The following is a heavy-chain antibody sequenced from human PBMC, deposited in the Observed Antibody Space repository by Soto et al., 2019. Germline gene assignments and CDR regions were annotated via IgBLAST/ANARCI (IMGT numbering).Heavy chain of an antibody. V-gene: IGHV3-30-3*01. J-gene: IGHJ4*02. Sequence: PGGSLRLSCVASGFDFSSSAMHWVRQAPGKGLDWVAVISYEGINKYYADSVRGRFTISRDNSKNTLFLQMNSLRAQDTATYYCARVPDFRYCSDGSCYHESWGQGTLVTVSS. CDR3: ARVPDFRYCSDGSCYHES. CDR2: ISYEGINK. D-gene: IGHD2-15*01. CDR1: GFDFSSSA.